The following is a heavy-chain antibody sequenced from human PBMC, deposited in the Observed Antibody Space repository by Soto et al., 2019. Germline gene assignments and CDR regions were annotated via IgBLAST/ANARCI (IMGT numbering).Heavy chain of an antibody. J-gene: IGHJ4*02. D-gene: IGHD3-22*01. CDR2: VYHSGST. Sequence: QVQLQESGPGLVKPSGTLSLTCAVSGGSISSSNWWGWVRQPPGKGLEWIGEVYHSGSTNYNPSLKSRVTITVDKSRNQFSLKLSSVTAADTAVYYCARLDFDSSGYLFDYWGQGTLVTVSS. CDR3: ARLDFDSSGYLFDY. CDR1: GGSISSSNW. V-gene: IGHV4-4*02.